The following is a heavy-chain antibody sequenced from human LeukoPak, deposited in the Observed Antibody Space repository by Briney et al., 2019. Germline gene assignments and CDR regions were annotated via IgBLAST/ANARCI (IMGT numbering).Heavy chain of an antibody. CDR2: ISSSSTI. CDR3: ASLPRIAAAGTAVHRSFDY. CDR1: GFTFSSYS. D-gene: IGHD6-13*01. Sequence: PGGSLRLSCAASGFTFSSYSMNWVRQAPGKGLEWVSYISSSSTIYYADSVKGRFTISRDNAKNSLYLQMNSLRAEDTAVYYCASLPRIAAAGTAVHRSFDYWGQGTLVTVSS. V-gene: IGHV3-48*04. J-gene: IGHJ4*02.